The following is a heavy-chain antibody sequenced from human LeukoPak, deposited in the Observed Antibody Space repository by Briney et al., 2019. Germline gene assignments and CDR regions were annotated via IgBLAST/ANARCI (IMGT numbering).Heavy chain of an antibody. Sequence: GGSLRLSCAASGFTFSNAWMNWVRQAPGKGLEWVGRIKSKTDDGTTDYAAPVKGRFTLSRDDSKNTLFLQMNNLKIEDTAVYYCTTMAGIVGAKYFDYWGQGILVTVSS. V-gene: IGHV3-15*07. J-gene: IGHJ4*02. CDR2: IKSKTDDGTT. CDR3: TTMAGIVGAKYFDY. D-gene: IGHD1-26*01. CDR1: GFTFSNAW.